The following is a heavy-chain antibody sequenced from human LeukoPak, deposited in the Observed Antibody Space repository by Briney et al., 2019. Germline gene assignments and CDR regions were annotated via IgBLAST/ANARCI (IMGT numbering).Heavy chain of an antibody. J-gene: IGHJ4*02. D-gene: IGHD3-22*01. CDR2: ISGSGGST. V-gene: IGHV3-23*01. Sequence: GALRLSCAASGFTFSSYAMSWVRQAPGKGLEWVSAISGSGGSTYYADSVKGRFTIPRDNAKNSLYLQMNSLRAEDTAVYYCAKEAGDYYDSSGYYSTDFDYWGQGTLVTVSS. CDR1: GFTFSSYA. CDR3: AKEAGDYYDSSGYYSTDFDY.